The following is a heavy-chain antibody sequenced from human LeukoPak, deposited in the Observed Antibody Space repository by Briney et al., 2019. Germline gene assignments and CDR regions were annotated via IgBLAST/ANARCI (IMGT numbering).Heavy chain of an antibody. CDR1: GFTFSSYS. D-gene: IGHD6-19*01. Sequence: GGSLRLSCAASGFTFSSYSMNWVRQAPGKGLEWVANIKKDGSDKNYLGSVKGRFTISRDNAKNSLYVQMNSLRVEDTAVYYCVAGSGWRFDYWGQGTLVTVSS. CDR2: IKKDGSDK. J-gene: IGHJ4*02. CDR3: VAGSGWRFDY. V-gene: IGHV3-7*01.